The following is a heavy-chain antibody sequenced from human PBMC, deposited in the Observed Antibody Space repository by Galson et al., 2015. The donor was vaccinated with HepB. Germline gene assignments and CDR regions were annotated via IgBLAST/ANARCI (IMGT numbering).Heavy chain of an antibody. CDR3: AREMRGWKQSRSFDN. J-gene: IGHJ4*02. CDR2: INDSGRSK. V-gene: IGHV3-11*01. Sequence: SLRLSCAASGFTFSDYYMNWIRQAPGKGLEWVSYINDSGRSKRYADSVKGRFTISRDNAKNSLYLQMDSLRVEDTAIYYCAREMRGWKQSRSFDNWGQGTPVTVSS. D-gene: IGHD1-1*01. CDR1: GFTFSDYY.